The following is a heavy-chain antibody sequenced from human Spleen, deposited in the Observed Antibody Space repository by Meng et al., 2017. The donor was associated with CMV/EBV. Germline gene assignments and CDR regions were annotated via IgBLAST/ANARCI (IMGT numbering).Heavy chain of an antibody. CDR2: ISYDGSKK. CDR3: AREQGKGGPSYYYAMDV. Sequence: GGSLRLSCAASGFIFSTYALHWVRQAPGKGLEWVAVISYDGSKKYYADSVKGRFTISRDDSQNTVYLQMNSLRPEDTAVYFCAREQGKGGPSYYYAMDVWGQGTAVTVSS. CDR1: GFIFSTYA. D-gene: IGHD2-15*01. V-gene: IGHV3-30*04. J-gene: IGHJ6*02.